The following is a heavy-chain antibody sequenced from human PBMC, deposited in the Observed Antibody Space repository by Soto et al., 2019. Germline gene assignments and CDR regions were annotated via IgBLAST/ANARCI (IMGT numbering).Heavy chain of an antibody. CDR2: IGTAGDT. J-gene: IGHJ4*02. CDR1: GFTFSGFD. CDR3: ARGQEVGAHFFDS. V-gene: IGHV3-13*01. Sequence: VGSLSLSCEASGFTFSGFDMHWVRQPTGKGLEWVSTIGTAGDTYYAVSVKGRFTISRDNAKNSLSLQMNSLRAGDTAVYFCARGQEVGAHFFDSWGQGTQVTVSS. D-gene: IGHD2-15*01.